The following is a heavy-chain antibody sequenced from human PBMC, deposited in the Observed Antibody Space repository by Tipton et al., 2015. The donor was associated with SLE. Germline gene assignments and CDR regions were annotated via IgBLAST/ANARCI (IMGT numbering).Heavy chain of an antibody. Sequence: QLVQSGAEVKKSGESLKISCKGSGDSFTSYWIAWVRQMPGKGLEWMGIIYPGDSATRYRPSFQGQVTISVDKSISTAYLPWSSLKASDTAMYYCARSRYSSGIHYMNVCGKGTTVTVSS. CDR3: ARSRYSSGIHYMNV. V-gene: IGHV5-51*01. CDR1: GDSFTSYW. J-gene: IGHJ6*03. CDR2: IYPGDSAT. D-gene: IGHD6-25*01.